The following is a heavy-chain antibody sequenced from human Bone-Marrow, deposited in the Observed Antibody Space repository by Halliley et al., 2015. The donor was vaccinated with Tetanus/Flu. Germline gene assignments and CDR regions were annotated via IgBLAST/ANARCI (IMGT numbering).Heavy chain of an antibody. CDR1: GVSLATSGYS. V-gene: IGHV4-39*01. CDR3: ARHYRHWLFDY. Sequence: TLSLTCTVSGVSLATSGYSWGWIRQPPGKGLEWIGSFYYSGSTDYNPSLKSRVSISVDTSANHLSLNLNSVTAADTAVYYCARHYRHWLFDYWGQGTLVTVPS. CDR2: FYYSGST. J-gene: IGHJ4*02. D-gene: IGHD3-16*02.